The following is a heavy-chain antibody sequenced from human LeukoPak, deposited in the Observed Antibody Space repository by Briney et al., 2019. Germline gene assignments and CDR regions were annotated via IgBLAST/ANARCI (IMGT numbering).Heavy chain of an antibody. D-gene: IGHD6-13*01. CDR2: ISSSGSTI. Sequence: GGSLRLSCAASGFTFSSYEMNWVRQVPGKGLEWISYISSSGSTIYFADSVKGRFTISRDNAKNSSYLQMNSLRAEDTAVYYCARPSRPYRSSEYFQHWGQGTLVIVSS. J-gene: IGHJ1*01. CDR1: GFTFSSYE. V-gene: IGHV3-48*03. CDR3: ARPSRPYRSSEYFQH.